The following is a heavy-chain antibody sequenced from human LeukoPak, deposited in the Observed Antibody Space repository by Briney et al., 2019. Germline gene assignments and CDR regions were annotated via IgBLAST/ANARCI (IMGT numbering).Heavy chain of an antibody. CDR3: ARDPVTIVRGVIRDYYYYYYMDV. D-gene: IGHD3-10*01. CDR1: GYTFTSYG. Sequence: ASVKVSCKASGYTFTSYGISWVRQAPGQGLEWMGWISAYNGNTNYAQKLQGRVTMTTDTSTSTAYMELRSLRSDDTAVYYCARDPVTIVRGVIRDYYYYYYMDVWGKGTTVTVSS. V-gene: IGHV1-18*01. J-gene: IGHJ6*03. CDR2: ISAYNGNT.